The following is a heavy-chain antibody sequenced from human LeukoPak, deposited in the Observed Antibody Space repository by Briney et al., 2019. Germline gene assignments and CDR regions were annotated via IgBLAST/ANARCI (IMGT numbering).Heavy chain of an antibody. V-gene: IGHV3-21*01. Sequence: GGSLRRSCAASGFTFSNYYMNWVRQAPGKGLEWVSSISSGSNYIYYADSLKGRFTISRDNAKNSLYLQMNSLRAEDTAVYYCATGVSGYNSALDYWGQGTLVTVSP. J-gene: IGHJ4*02. CDR3: ATGVSGYNSALDY. D-gene: IGHD6-25*01. CDR1: GFTFSNYY. CDR2: ISSGSNYI.